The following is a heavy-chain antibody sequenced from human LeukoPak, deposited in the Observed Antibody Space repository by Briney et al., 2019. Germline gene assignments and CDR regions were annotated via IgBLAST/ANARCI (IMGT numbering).Heavy chain of an antibody. CDR2: IWYDGSKK. CDR3: ASLPRKYYYDSTSPDY. CDR1: GFTFSSFG. J-gene: IGHJ4*02. D-gene: IGHD3-22*01. Sequence: GGSLRLSCAASGFTFSSFGMHWVCQAPGKGLEWVAIIWYDGSKKYYADSLRGRFTISRDNSKNTLYLQMNSLRAEDTAVYYCASLPRKYYYDSTSPDYWGQGTLVTVSS. V-gene: IGHV3-33*01.